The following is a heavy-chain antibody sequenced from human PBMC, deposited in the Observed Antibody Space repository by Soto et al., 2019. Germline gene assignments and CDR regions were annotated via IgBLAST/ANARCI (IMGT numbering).Heavy chain of an antibody. CDR2: INPSGGST. J-gene: IGHJ4*02. CDR3: ARDGDYVWGSYRYPDY. V-gene: IGHV1-46*01. D-gene: IGHD3-16*02. Sequence: ASVKVSCKASGYTFTSYYMHWVRRAPGQGLEWMGIINPSGGSTSYAQKFQGRVTMTRDTSTSTVYMELSSLRSEDTAVYYCARDGDYVWGSYRYPDYWGQGTLVTVSS. CDR1: GYTFTSYY.